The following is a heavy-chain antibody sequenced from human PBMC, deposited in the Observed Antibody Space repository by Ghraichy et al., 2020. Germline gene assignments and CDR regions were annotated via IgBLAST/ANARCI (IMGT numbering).Heavy chain of an antibody. D-gene: IGHD3-3*01. CDR1: GFTFSDYY. J-gene: IGHJ4*02. CDR3: ARTTGYDFWSGHSGFFDY. V-gene: IGHV3-11*06. CDR2: ISSSSSYT. Sequence: GGSLRLSCAASGFTFSDYYMSWIRQAPGKGLEWVSYISSSSSYTNYADSVKGRFTISRDNAKNSLYLQMNSLRAEDTAVYYCARTTGYDFWSGHSGFFDYWGQGTLVTVSS.